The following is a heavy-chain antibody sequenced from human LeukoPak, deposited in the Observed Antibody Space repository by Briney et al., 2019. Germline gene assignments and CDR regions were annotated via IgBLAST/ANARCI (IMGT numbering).Heavy chain of an antibody. CDR2: ISSSGSTI. J-gene: IGHJ3*02. Sequence: PGGSLRLSCAASGFTFSSYEMNWVRQAPGKGLEWASYISSSGSTIYYADSVKGRFTISRDNAKNSLYLQMNSLRAEDTAVYYCAREITMMPDVFDIWGQGTMVTVSS. CDR3: AREITMMPDVFDI. D-gene: IGHD3-22*01. CDR1: GFTFSSYE. V-gene: IGHV3-48*03.